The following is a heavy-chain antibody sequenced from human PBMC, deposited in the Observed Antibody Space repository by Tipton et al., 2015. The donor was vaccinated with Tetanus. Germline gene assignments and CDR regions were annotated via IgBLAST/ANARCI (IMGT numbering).Heavy chain of an antibody. CDR1: DASISNDY. CDR3: ARDVRGFSYDSNGFYSPSYYFDS. J-gene: IGHJ4*02. V-gene: IGHV4-59*01. Sequence: TLSLTCTVSDASISNDYWAWIRQAPGMGLERIGYISDRGSTDYNPSLKSRVTMSLDTSKKQFSLKLSSMTAADTAVYYCARDVRGFSYDSNGFYSPSYYFDSWGQGTLVTVSS. D-gene: IGHD3-22*01. CDR2: ISDRGST.